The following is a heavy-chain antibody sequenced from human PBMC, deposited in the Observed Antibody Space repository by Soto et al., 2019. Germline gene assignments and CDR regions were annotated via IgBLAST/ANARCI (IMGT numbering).Heavy chain of an antibody. Sequence: VQLLESGGGLVQPGGSLRLSCAASGFTFSSYAMSWVRQAPGKGLEWVSAISGSGGSTYYADSVKGRLTISRDNSKNTLYLQMNSLRAEDTAVYYCAKAPVLMVYDKYNWFDPWGQGTLVTVSS. CDR3: AKAPVLMVYDKYNWFDP. D-gene: IGHD2-8*01. V-gene: IGHV3-23*01. CDR2: ISGSGGST. CDR1: GFTFSSYA. J-gene: IGHJ5*02.